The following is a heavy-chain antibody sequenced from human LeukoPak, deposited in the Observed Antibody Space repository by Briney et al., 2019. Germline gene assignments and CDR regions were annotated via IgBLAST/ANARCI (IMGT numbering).Heavy chain of an antibody. V-gene: IGHV1-2*02. Sequence: ASVKVSCKASGYTFADYYMQWVRQAPGQGLEWMGWINPNSGGTNYAQKFQGRVTMTRDTSISTAYMGLSRLRSDDTAVYYCARVGSLWELRLSLGYWGQGTLVIVSS. CDR2: INPNSGGT. CDR1: GYTFADYY. J-gene: IGHJ4*02. CDR3: ARVGSLWELRLSLGY. D-gene: IGHD1-26*01.